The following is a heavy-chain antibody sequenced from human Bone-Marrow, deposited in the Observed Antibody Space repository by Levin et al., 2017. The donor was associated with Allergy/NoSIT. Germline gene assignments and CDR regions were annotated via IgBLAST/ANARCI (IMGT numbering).Heavy chain of an antibody. V-gene: IGHV3-64D*06. CDR2: VSDNGGAT. D-gene: IGHD3-10*01. J-gene: IGHJ6*03. CDR1: GFTFSNYP. CDR3: VKTFGVTDASSRAYSYYMDV. Sequence: EASVKVSCSVSGFTFSNYPMHWVRQAPGKGLEYVSGVSDNGGATFYTDSARGRFTISRDNSENTLYLHMTSLQTEDTATYHCVKTFGVTDASSRAYSYYMDVWGKGTTVTVSS.